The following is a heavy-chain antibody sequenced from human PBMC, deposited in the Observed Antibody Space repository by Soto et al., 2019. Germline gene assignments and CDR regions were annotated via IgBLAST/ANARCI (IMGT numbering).Heavy chain of an antibody. D-gene: IGHD3-22*01. CDR2: IYHSGTT. CDR3: ARGYYFDRSGPHSVASWFDP. Sequence: PSETLSLTCTVSGGSISSGGYYWSWIRQHPGKGLKWIGYIYHSGTTYYNPSLKSRVTISVDTSKNQLSLKLNSVTAADTAVYYCARGYYFDRSGPHSVASWFDPWGLGTLVTVSS. J-gene: IGHJ5*02. V-gene: IGHV4-31*03. CDR1: GGSISSGGYY.